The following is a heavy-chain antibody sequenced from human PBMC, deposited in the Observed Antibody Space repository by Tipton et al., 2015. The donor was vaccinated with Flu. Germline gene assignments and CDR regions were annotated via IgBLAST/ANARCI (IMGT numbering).Heavy chain of an antibody. CDR2: IYSSGST. D-gene: IGHD6-13*01. CDR3: AKVSSWSFFFDS. Sequence: TLSLTCTVSGGSISNYYWSWIRQPAGKGLEWIGRIYSSGSTNYNPSLKSRVTMSVDTSRNQFSLGLTSVTAADTSLYYCAKVSSWSFFFDSWGQGTQVTVSS. CDR1: GGSISNYY. J-gene: IGHJ4*02. V-gene: IGHV4-4*07.